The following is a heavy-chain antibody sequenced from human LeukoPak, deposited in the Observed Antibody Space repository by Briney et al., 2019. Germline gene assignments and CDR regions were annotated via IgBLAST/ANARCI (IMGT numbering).Heavy chain of an antibody. CDR1: GGSISSYY. V-gene: IGHV4-59*01. CDR3: AREWRGLDY. Sequence: PSETLSLTCTVSGGSISSYYWSWVRQPPGKGLEWIGYIYYSGSTNYNPSLKNRVTISEHTSKNQFSLKLSAVTAADTAVYYCAREWRGLDYWGQRTLVTVSS. D-gene: IGHD3-10*01. CDR2: IYYSGST. J-gene: IGHJ4*02.